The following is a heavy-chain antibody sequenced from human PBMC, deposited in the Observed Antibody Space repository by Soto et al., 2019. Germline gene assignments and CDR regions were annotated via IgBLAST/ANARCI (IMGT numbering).Heavy chain of an antibody. D-gene: IGHD1-26*01. CDR3: ARDPGGRFDS. CDR2: VYYSGST. J-gene: IGHJ4*02. Sequence: PSETLSLTCTVPGGSISNYYWSRIRLPPGGGLEWLGHVYYSGSTNYNPALKSRLTVSIGTSRKQFSLKLTSVTAADSAVYYCARDPGGRFDSWGQGTLVTVSS. V-gene: IGHV4-59*01. CDR1: GGSISNYY.